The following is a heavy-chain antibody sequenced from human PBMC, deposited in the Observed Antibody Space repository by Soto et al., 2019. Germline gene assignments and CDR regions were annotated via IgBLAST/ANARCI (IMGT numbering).Heavy chain of an antibody. CDR1: GYTFTSYG. CDR2: ISAYNGNT. Sequence: ASVKVSCKASGYTFTSYGISWVRQAPGQGLEWMGWISAYNGNTNYAQKLQGRVTMTTDTSTSTAYMELRSLRSDDTAVYYCARKMGATTPYYYYGMDVWGQGTTVTVSS. V-gene: IGHV1-18*01. D-gene: IGHD1-26*01. J-gene: IGHJ6*02. CDR3: ARKMGATTPYYYYGMDV.